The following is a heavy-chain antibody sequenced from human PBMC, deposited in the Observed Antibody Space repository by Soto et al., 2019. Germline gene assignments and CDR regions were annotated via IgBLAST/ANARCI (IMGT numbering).Heavy chain of an antibody. D-gene: IGHD3-16*01. CDR3: AEDRRAGGNSAFDFYF. J-gene: IGHJ4*02. CDR2: ISATGGGT. Sequence: GGSLRLSCAASVFKFSNYAMSLVRQAPGKGLDWVSLISATGGGTYYADSVKGRFTISRANSHNKLYLQVHSLTDQDTAVYYFAEDRRAGGNSAFDFYFWGQGAQVTVSS. CDR1: VFKFSNYA. V-gene: IGHV3-23*01.